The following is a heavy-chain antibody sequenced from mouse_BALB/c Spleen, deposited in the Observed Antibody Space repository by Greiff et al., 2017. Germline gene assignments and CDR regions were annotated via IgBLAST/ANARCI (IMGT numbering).Heavy chain of an antibody. Sequence: EVKVEESGPGLVKPSQSLSLTCTVTGYSITSDYAWNWIRQFPGNKLEWMGYISYSGSTSYNPSLKSRISITRDTSKNQFFLPLNSVTTEDTATYYCARKGLLREGAMDYWGQGTSVTVSS. J-gene: IGHJ4*01. V-gene: IGHV3-2*02. CDR1: GYSITSDYA. D-gene: IGHD1-1*01. CDR3: ARKGLLREGAMDY. CDR2: ISYSGST.